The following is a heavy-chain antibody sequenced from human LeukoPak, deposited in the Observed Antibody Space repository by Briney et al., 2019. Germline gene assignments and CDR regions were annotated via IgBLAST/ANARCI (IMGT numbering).Heavy chain of an antibody. Sequence: SETLSLTCTVSGASITSYHWSWIRQPAGKGLEWIGRMFYSGNTDYNPSLKSRLTMSIDTSKNQFSLKLSSVTAADTAVYYCASGNWFDPWGQGTLVTVSS. CDR3: ASGNWFDP. CDR2: MFYSGNT. V-gene: IGHV4-4*07. CDR1: GASITSYH. J-gene: IGHJ5*02.